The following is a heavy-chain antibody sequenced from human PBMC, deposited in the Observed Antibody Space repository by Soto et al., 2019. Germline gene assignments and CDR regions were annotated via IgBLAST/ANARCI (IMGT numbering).Heavy chain of an antibody. V-gene: IGHV1-69*01. J-gene: IGHJ4*02. CDR2: IIPIFGTA. Sequence: QVQLVQSGAEVKKPGSSVKVSCKASGGTFSSYAISWVRQAPGQGLEWMGGIIPIFGTANYAPKFQGRVTITADESTSTACMELSCLRSEDRAVYFCAIARGLGYCSGGSLYPVLGYCSYFFDYWGQGPLVSVSS. CDR1: GGTFSSYA. CDR3: AIARGLGYCSGGSLYPVLGYCSYFFDY. D-gene: IGHD2-15*01.